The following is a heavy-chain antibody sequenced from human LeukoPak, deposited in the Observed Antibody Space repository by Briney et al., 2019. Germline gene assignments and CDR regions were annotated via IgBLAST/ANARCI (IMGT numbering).Heavy chain of an antibody. Sequence: GGSLRLSCAASGFTFSSYAMNWVRQAPGKGLEWVSAISGSGGATYYADSVKDRFTISRDNSKSTLYLQMSSLRAEDTALYYCARRQWLVTSSFDYWGQGTLVTVSS. CDR3: ARRQWLVTSSFDY. CDR2: ISGSGGAT. V-gene: IGHV3-23*01. J-gene: IGHJ4*02. CDR1: GFTFSSYA. D-gene: IGHD6-19*01.